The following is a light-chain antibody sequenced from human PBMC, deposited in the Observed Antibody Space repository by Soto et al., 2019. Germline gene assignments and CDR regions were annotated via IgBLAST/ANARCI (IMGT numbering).Light chain of an antibody. CDR3: MQGTHWPFT. V-gene: IGKV2-30*01. Sequence: EVVMTQSPLSLPVTLGQPASISCKSTQGLVYSDGNIYLNWFHQRPGQSPRRLIHKISDRDSGVPDRFRGSGSGTDFTLEISRVEAEDVGIYYCMQGTHWPFTFGQGTKLEIK. CDR1: QGLVYSDGNIY. CDR2: KIS. J-gene: IGKJ2*01.